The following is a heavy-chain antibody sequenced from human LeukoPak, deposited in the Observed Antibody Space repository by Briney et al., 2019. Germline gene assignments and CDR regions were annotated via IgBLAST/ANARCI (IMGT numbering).Heavy chain of an antibody. D-gene: IGHD1-26*01. V-gene: IGHV3-64D*06. CDR1: QFTFINYA. CDR3: AREYSGTLDIDY. CDR2: ISSNGGST. J-gene: IGHJ4*02. Sequence: GGSLRLSCSASQFTFINYAMHWVRQAPGKGLEYVSSISSNGGSTYYADSVKGRFTITRDNSKNTLYLQMSSLRAEDTAVYYCAREYSGTLDIDYWGQGTLVTVSS.